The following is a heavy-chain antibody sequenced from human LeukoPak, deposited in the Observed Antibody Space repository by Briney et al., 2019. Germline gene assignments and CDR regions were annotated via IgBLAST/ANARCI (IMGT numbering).Heavy chain of an antibody. CDR2: ISSSGSTI. J-gene: IGHJ4*02. V-gene: IGHV3-48*03. CDR1: GFTFSSYE. D-gene: IGHD2-15*01. Sequence: GGSLRLSCAASGFTFSSYEMNWVRQAPGKGLEWVSYISSSGSTIYYADSVKGRFTISRDNAKNSLYLQMSSPRAEDTAVYYCARAYCSGGSCFNFDYWGQGTLVTVSS. CDR3: ARAYCSGGSCFNFDY.